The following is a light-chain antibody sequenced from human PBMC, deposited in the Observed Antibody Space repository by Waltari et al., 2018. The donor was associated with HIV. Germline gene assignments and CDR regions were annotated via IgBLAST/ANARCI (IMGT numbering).Light chain of an antibody. CDR3: QQYHILPLT. V-gene: IGKV1-33*01. CDR1: QDIRYH. CDR2: DAS. J-gene: IGKJ2*01. Sequence: DIQMTQSPSSLSASVGDRVTITCQASQDIRYHLNWYRQKPGTAPKLLIYDASDLQAGVPLTRLSGSRSGTNFTFTIISLKPEDTATYYCQQYHILPLTFGQGTKLEIK.